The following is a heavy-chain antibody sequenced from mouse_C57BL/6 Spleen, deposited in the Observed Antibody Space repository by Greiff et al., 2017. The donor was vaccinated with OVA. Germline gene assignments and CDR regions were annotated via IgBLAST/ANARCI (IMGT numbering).Heavy chain of an antibody. Sequence: QVQLKQSGAELVKPGASVKLSCKASGYTFTEYTIHWVKQRSGQGLEWIGWFYPGSGSIKYNEKFKDKATLTADKSSSKVYMELSRLTSESSAVYFCARHAIYYGPEGYYAMDYWGQGTSVTVSS. V-gene: IGHV1-62-2*01. D-gene: IGHD2-1*01. J-gene: IGHJ4*01. CDR2: FYPGSGSI. CDR1: GYTFTEYT. CDR3: ARHAIYYGPEGYYAMDY.